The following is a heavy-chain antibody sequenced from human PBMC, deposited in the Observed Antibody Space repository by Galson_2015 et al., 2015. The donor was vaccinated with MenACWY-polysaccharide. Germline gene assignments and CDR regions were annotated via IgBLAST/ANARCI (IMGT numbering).Heavy chain of an antibody. CDR3: TRRYYGSGSSTNGWDYGLDV. CDR2: VRSKANKYAT. V-gene: IGHV3-73*01. D-gene: IGHD3-10*01. J-gene: IGHJ6*02. Sequence: SLRLSCAASGFTFSGSAIHWVRKASGKGLEWGGRVRSKANKYATAYAASVKGRFIISRDDSENMASLQMNSLKTEDTAVYYCTRRYYGSGSSTNGWDYGLDVWGQGTTVTVSS. CDR1: GFTFSGSA.